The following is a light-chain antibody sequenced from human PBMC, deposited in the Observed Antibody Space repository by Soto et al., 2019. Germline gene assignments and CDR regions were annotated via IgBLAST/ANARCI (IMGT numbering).Light chain of an antibody. CDR3: QRYSSCPSS. V-gene: IGKV1-5*01. J-gene: IGKJ3*01. CDR2: DAS. Sequence: DIQVTQSPSTLSASVGDRVTISCRASQNIDSSLAWYQQKPGKAPKLLIYDASSLESGAPSRFRRSGSGTEFTLTISSLQPDDFATYNCQRYSSCPSSFGPGNKGDIK. CDR1: QNIDSS.